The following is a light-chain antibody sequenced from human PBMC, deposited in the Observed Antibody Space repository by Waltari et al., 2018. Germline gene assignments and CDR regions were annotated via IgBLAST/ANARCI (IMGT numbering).Light chain of an antibody. J-gene: IGKJ4*01. V-gene: IGKV3-15*01. CDR2: AAS. Sequence: ETVMTQSPATLSVSPGETATPPCRASQNVDSRLAWYQQRPGQPPRLLLSAASTRARGVPARFSGSGSGTEFTLTISSLQSEDSAVYYCQQYNNWPPLTFGGGTKVELK. CDR3: QQYNNWPPLT. CDR1: QNVDSR.